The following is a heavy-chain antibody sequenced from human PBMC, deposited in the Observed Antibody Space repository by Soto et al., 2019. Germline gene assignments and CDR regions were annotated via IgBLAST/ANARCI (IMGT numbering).Heavy chain of an antibody. Sequence: ASVKVSCKASGYRFTSYYMHWVRQAPGQWLEWMGIINPNSGITNYAQNFQGRVTMTRDTSTSTVYMEISSLKSEDAAVYYCARSRGAAAGINWFDPWGQGTLVTVSS. CDR3: ARSRGAAAGINWFDP. V-gene: IGHV1-46*03. CDR1: GYRFTSYY. J-gene: IGHJ5*02. CDR2: INPNSGIT. D-gene: IGHD6-13*01.